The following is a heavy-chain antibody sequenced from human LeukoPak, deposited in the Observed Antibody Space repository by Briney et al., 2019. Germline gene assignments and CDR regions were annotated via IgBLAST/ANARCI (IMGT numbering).Heavy chain of an antibody. CDR2: INPSGGST. J-gene: IGHJ5*02. Sequence: GASLKVSCKASGYTFTSYYMHWVRQAPGQGLEWMGIINPSGGSTRYAQKFKGRVTMTRDMSTSTDYIELSSLRSEDTAAYYCAREEIIYLNWFDPWGQGPLVTVSS. CDR3: AREEIIYLNWFDP. V-gene: IGHV1-46*01. CDR1: GYTFTSYY. D-gene: IGHD2-2*02.